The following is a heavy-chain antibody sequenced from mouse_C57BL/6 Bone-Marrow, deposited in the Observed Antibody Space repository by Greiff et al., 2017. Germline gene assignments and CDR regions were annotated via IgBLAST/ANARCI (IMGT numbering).Heavy chain of an antibody. CDR3: ARGYYGSSPSFDV. D-gene: IGHD1-1*01. CDR2: INPSNGGT. Sequence: VQLQQPGTELVKPGASVKLSCKASGYTFTSYWMHWVKQRPGQGLEWIGNINPSNGGTNSNEKFKSKATLTVDKSSSTAYMQLSSLTSEDSAVYYCARGYYGSSPSFDVWGTGTTVTVSS. CDR1: GYTFTSYW. V-gene: IGHV1-53*01. J-gene: IGHJ1*03.